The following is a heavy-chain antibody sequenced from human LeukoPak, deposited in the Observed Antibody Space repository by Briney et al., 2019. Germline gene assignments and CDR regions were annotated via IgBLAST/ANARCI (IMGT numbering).Heavy chain of an antibody. Sequence: PGGSLRLSCAASGFTFSSYAMHWVRQAPGKGLEWVAVISFDGTNVYYADSVKGRFTISRDNSKNTLYLQMDSLRAEDTAVYYCAKDSTRYCSSTSCYSGYWFFDLWGRGALVTVSS. CDR3: AKDSTRYCSSTSCYSGYWFFDL. CDR2: ISFDGTNV. D-gene: IGHD2-2*01. J-gene: IGHJ2*01. V-gene: IGHV3-30*04. CDR1: GFTFSSYA.